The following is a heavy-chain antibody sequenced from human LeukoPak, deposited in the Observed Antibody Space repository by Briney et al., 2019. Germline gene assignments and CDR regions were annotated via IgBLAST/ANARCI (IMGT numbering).Heavy chain of an antibody. J-gene: IGHJ6*02. D-gene: IGHD3-10*01. V-gene: IGHV3-7*01. CDR3: ARGPRRGYYGSGSYYRASYYYGMDV. Sequence: GASLRLSCAASGFTFSSYWMSWVRQAPGKGLEWVANIKQDGSEKYYVDSVKGRFTISRDNAKNSLYLQMNSLGAEDTAVYYCARGPRRGYYGSGSYYRASYYYGMDVWGQGTTVTVSS. CDR1: GFTFSSYW. CDR2: IKQDGSEK.